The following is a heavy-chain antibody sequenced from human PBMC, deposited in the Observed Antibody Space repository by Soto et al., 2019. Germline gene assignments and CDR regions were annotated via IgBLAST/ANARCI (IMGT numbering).Heavy chain of an antibody. V-gene: IGHV3-23*01. CDR3: AKLWFGELLSPPTYYFDY. CDR2: ISGSGGST. CDR1: GFTFSSYA. D-gene: IGHD3-10*01. Sequence: GGSLRLSCAASGFTFSSYAMSWVRQAPGKGLEWVSAISGSGGSTYYADSVKGRFTISRDNSKNTLYLQMNSLRAEDTAVYSCAKLWFGELLSPPTYYFDYWGQGTLVTVSS. J-gene: IGHJ4*02.